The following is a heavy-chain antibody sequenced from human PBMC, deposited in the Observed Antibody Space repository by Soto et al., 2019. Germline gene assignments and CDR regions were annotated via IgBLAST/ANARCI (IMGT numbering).Heavy chain of an antibody. D-gene: IGHD3-10*01. CDR1: GSTFTSFA. J-gene: IGHJ4*02. V-gene: IGHV3-33*01. Sequence: PGRFLTPSCLVSGSTFTSFATRWVRPAPGKGLEWVAAIRYDGSNKYYAGSVKGRFTISRDNSKNTLYLQMNSLRAEDTAVYYCARVRGSGSYLLAGWEDPTVVFWGQAT. CDR2: IRYDGSNK. CDR3: ARVRGSGSYLLAGWEDPTVVF.